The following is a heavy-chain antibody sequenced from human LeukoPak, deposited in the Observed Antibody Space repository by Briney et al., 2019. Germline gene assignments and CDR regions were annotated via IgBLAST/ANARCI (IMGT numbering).Heavy chain of an antibody. Sequence: PGGSLRLSCAASGFTLSSYAMIWVRQAPGKGLEWVSAISGSGDSTYYADSVKGRFTISRDNSKNTLYLQMNSLRAEHTAVYYCASHHYYDSSGLDDYFDFWGQGTLVTVSS. V-gene: IGHV3-23*01. J-gene: IGHJ4*02. CDR2: ISGSGDST. CDR3: ASHHYYDSSGLDDYFDF. D-gene: IGHD3-22*01. CDR1: GFTLSSYA.